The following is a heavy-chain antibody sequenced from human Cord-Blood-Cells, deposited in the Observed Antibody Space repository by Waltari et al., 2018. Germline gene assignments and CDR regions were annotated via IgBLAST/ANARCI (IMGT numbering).Heavy chain of an antibody. V-gene: IGHV3-48*02. CDR3: ARGRGSDP. D-gene: IGHD1-26*01. Sequence: EVQLVESGGGLVQPGGSLRLSCAASGFTFSSYSMNWVRQAPGKGLVLGSYMSSSSSTRYYADSVKGRFTISRDKAKSSLYLQMNSQRDEDTAVYYCARGRGSDPWGQGTLVTVSS. CDR2: MSSSSSTR. CDR1: GFTFSSYS. J-gene: IGHJ5*02.